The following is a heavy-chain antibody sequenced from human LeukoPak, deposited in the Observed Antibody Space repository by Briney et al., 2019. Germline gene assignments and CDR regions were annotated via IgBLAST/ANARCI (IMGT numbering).Heavy chain of an antibody. V-gene: IGHV1-8*01. J-gene: IGHJ6*03. CDR1: GYTFTSYD. CDR2: MNPNSGNT. Sequence: ASVKVSCKASGYTFTSYDINWVRQAPGQGLEWMGWMNPNSGNTGYAQKFQGRGTMTRNTSISTAYMELSSLRSEDTAVYYCARTVSQTVFSGYYYYYMDVWGKGTTVTISS. CDR3: ARTVSQTVFSGYYYYYMDV. D-gene: IGHD3-10*02.